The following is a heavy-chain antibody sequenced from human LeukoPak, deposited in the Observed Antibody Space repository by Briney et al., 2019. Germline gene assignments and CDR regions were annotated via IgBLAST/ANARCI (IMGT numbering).Heavy chain of an antibody. CDR3: ARPYSNFHADSFDY. CDR1: GYIFTDYY. D-gene: IGHD4-11*01. Sequence: ASVKVSCKASGYIFTDYYMHWVRQAPGQELGWMGRINPNSGGTNYAQKFQGRVTITADESTSTAYMELSSLRSEDTAVYYCARPYSNFHADSFDYWGQGTLVTVSS. J-gene: IGHJ4*02. CDR2: INPNSGGT. V-gene: IGHV1/OR15-1*04.